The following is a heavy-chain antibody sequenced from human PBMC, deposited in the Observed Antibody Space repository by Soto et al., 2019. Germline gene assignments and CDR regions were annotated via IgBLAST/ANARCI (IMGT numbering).Heavy chain of an antibody. V-gene: IGHV4-61*01. CDR3: AASISIFGVVPF. Sequence: PSETLSLTCNVSGGSVSRVSYYWSWTRQSPGKGLEWIGYVYYSGSTNYNPSLKSRVTISVDTSKNQFSLKLRSVTAADTAVYYCAASISIFGVVPFWGQGTLVTVSS. J-gene: IGHJ4*02. CDR2: VYYSGST. D-gene: IGHD3-3*01. CDR1: GGSVSRVSYY.